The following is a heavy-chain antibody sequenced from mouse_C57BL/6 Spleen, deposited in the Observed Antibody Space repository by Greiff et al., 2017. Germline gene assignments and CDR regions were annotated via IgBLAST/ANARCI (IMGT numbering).Heavy chain of an antibody. CDR3: ARGDGSSYWYFDV. CDR2: IDPEDGET. J-gene: IGHJ1*03. Sequence: EVQVVESGAELVKPGASVKLSCTASGFNIKDYYMHWVKQRTEQGLEWIGRIDPEDGETKYAPKFQGKATITADTSSNTAYLQLSSLTSEDTAVYYCARGDGSSYWYFDVWGTGTTVTVSS. CDR1: GFNIKDYY. D-gene: IGHD3-3*01. V-gene: IGHV14-2*01.